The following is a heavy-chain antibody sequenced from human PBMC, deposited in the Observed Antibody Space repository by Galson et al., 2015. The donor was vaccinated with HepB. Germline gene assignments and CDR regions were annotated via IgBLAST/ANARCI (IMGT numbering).Heavy chain of an antibody. J-gene: IGHJ4*02. V-gene: IGHV1-3*01. CDR2: INAGNGNT. CDR1: GYTFTSYA. Sequence: SVKVSCKASGYTFTSYAMHWVRQAPGQRLEWMGWINAGNGNTKYSQKFQGRVTITRDTSASTAYMELSSPRSEDTAVYYCARANDYDYIWGSPYYFDYWGQGTLVTVSS. CDR3: ARANDYDYIWGSPYYFDY. D-gene: IGHD3-16*01.